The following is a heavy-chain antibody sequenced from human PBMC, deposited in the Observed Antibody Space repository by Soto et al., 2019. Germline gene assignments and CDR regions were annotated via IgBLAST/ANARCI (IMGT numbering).Heavy chain of an antibody. J-gene: IGHJ4*02. V-gene: IGHV3-30*03. CDR1: GSIFSSYG. D-gene: IGHD6-13*01. Sequence: GGSLRLSCAVSGSIFSSYGMHWVRQAPGKGLEWVAVTSYDGRNNNYADSVRGRFTISRDNSKSTLYLQMNSLRPEDTAVYYCARDLGMALGTPTFDHWGQGTLVTSPQ. CDR3: ARDLGMALGTPTFDH. CDR2: TSYDGRNN.